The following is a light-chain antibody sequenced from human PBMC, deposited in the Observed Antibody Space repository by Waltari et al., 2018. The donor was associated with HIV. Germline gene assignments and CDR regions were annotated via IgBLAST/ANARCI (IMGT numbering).Light chain of an antibody. CDR3: QQRSNWPRT. CDR2: DAS. CDR1: QSVSSY. V-gene: IGKV3-11*01. Sequence: EIVLTQSPAPLSLSPGERPTLSCRASQSVSSYLAWYQQKPGQAPRLLIYDASNRATGIPARFSGSGSGTDFTLTISSLEPEDFAVYYCQQRSNWPRTFGQGTKLEIK. J-gene: IGKJ2*01.